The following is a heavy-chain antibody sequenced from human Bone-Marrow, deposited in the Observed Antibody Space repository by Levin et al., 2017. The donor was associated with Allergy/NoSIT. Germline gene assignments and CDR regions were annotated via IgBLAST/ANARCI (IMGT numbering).Heavy chain of an antibody. D-gene: IGHD1-7*01. CDR3: VRDREEGRITETRGIDV. Sequence: GESLKISCAASGFIFSSYGMHWVRQAPGKGLEWVAVIWYDGSYKYYADSVKGRFTISRDNSKNTLYLQMNSLRAEATAVYNCVRDREEGRITETRGIDVWGQGTTVTVSS. V-gene: IGHV3-33*01. CDR1: GFIFSSYG. J-gene: IGHJ6*02. CDR2: IWYDGSYK.